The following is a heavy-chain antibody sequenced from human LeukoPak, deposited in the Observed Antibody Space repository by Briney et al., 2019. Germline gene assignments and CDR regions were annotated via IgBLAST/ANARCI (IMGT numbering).Heavy chain of an antibody. CDR2: ISAQHGQT. V-gene: IGHV1-18*01. D-gene: IGHD2-8*01. CDR1: GYSENFYG. Sequence: ASVKVSCKTSGYSENFYGITWVRQVAGQGLEWMGWISAQHGQTEYAPNSQDRVTMTTDSYTNTAYMELRSLRSDDTAVYYCAGSLGYCTSNVCYLKYWGQGTLVTVSS. CDR3: AGSLGYCTSNVCYLKY. J-gene: IGHJ4*02.